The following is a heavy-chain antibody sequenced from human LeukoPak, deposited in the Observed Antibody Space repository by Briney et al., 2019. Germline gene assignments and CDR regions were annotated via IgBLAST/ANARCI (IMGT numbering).Heavy chain of an antibody. D-gene: IGHD2-2*02. J-gene: IGHJ5*02. Sequence: KTSETLSLTCTVSGGSFSSGSYYWSWIRQPPGKGLEWIGYIYYSGSTNYNPSLKSRVTISVDTSKNQFSLKLSSVTAADTAVYYCASLYCSRTSCYMDPWGQGTLVTVSS. CDR2: IYYSGST. CDR1: GGSFSSGSYY. V-gene: IGHV4-61*01. CDR3: ASLYCSRTSCYMDP.